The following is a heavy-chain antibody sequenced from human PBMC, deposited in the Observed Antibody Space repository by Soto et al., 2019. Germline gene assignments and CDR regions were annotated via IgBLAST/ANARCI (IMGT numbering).Heavy chain of an antibody. V-gene: IGHV1-24*01. CDR3: ATSHGEPIYFDY. CDR2: FDPEDGET. CDR1: GYTLTELS. Sequence: GASVKVSCKVSGYTLTELSMHWVRQAPGKGLEWMGGFDPEDGETIYAQKFQGRVTMTEDTPTDTAYMELSSLRSEDTAVYYCATSHGEPIYFDYWGQGTLVTVSS. J-gene: IGHJ4*02. D-gene: IGHD2-21*01.